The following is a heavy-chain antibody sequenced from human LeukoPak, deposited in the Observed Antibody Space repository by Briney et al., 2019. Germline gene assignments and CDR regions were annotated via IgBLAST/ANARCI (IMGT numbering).Heavy chain of an antibody. D-gene: IGHD1-26*01. CDR3: ARGRSGSLARGYYYYMDV. V-gene: IGHV1-8*02. J-gene: IGHJ6*03. CDR1: GYTFTGYC. Sequence: ASVKVSCKASGYTFTGYCMHWVRQAPGQGLEWMGWMNPNSGNTGYAQKFQGRVTMTRNTSISTAYMELSSLRSEDTAVYYCARGRSGSLARGYYYYMDVWGKGTTVTISS. CDR2: MNPNSGNT.